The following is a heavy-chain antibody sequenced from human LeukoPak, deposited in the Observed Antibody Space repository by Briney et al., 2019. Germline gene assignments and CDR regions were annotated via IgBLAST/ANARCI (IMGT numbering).Heavy chain of an antibody. D-gene: IGHD1-26*01. CDR3: ARHGVGATKGSDAFDI. J-gene: IGHJ3*02. Sequence: SETLSFTCTGSGGSTSSSSYYWGWIRHPPGKGLGWIGSIYYSGSTYYNPSLKSRVTISVDTSKNQFSLKLSSVTAADTAVYYCARHGVGATKGSDAFDIWGQGTMVTVSS. CDR1: GGSTSSSSYY. CDR2: IYYSGST. V-gene: IGHV4-39*01.